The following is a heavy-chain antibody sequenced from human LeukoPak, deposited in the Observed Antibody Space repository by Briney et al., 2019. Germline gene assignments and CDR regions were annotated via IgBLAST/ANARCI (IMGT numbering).Heavy chain of an antibody. CDR1: GLTVSRKF. Sequence: GGSLRLSCVVSGLTVSRKFMNWVRQAPGKGLEWVSGIYDDGSTFYADSVKGRFSISRDSSRNTLSLQMSSLRAEDTAVYFCASCGDDCDPRETAWVDFLHWGQGTLVTVSS. V-gene: IGHV3-66*01. J-gene: IGHJ1*01. CDR2: IYDDGST. CDR3: ASCGDDCDPRETAWVDFLH. D-gene: IGHD2-21*02.